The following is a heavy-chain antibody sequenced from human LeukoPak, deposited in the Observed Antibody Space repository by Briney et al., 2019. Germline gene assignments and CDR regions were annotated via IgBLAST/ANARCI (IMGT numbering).Heavy chain of an antibody. V-gene: IGHV4-34*01. J-gene: IGHJ4*02. CDR1: GGSFSGYY. CDR2: INHSGST. CDR3: ARAGYNYRFDY. Sequence: PSETLSLTCAVYGGSFSGYYWSWIRQPPGKGLEWIGEINHSGSTNYNPSLKSRVTISVDTSKNQFSLKLSSVTAADTAVYYCARAGYNYRFDYWGQGTLVTVSS. D-gene: IGHD5-24*01.